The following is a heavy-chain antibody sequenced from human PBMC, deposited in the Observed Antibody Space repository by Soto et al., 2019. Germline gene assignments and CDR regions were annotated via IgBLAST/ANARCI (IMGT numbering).Heavy chain of an antibody. CDR1: GFAFSDSA. CDR2: ISGKRSNDGP. D-gene: IGHD5-18*01. J-gene: IGHJ4*02. V-gene: IGHV3-73*02. CDR3: TRRRDWTAVDPLNY. Sequence: EVQLVESGGGLVQPGGSLKLSCAASGFAFSDSAMHWVRQASGKGLEWIGRISGKRSNDGPAYAAAVKGRFTISRDDSKTTTYLQMNSLKIEDTAVYYCTRRRDWTAVDPLNYWGQGTLVTVSS.